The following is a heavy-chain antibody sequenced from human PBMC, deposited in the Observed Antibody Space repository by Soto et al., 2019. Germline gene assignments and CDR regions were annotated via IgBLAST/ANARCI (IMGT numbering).Heavy chain of an antibody. D-gene: IGHD6-19*01. J-gene: IGHJ4*02. Sequence: PGGSLRLSCAASGFAFSSCAMHWVRRAPGKGLEWVAVISYDASNKYYADSVKGRFTISRDNSKKTMYLQMSSLRAEDTAVYYCARPFSSGWYGDFDYWGQGTLVTVSS. CDR3: ARPFSSGWYGDFDY. CDR2: ISYDASNK. CDR1: GFAFSSCA. V-gene: IGHV3-30-3*01.